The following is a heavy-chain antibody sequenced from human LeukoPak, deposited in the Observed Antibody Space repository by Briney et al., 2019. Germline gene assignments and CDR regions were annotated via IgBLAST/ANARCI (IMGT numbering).Heavy chain of an antibody. Sequence: PGGSLRLSCGASGFSFSNAWMSWVRQAPGKGLEWVGRIKSKTDGGTTDYAAPVKGRFHISRDDSKNTLYLQMNSLKTEDTAVYYCTTRGTTVTTKFAYWGQGSLVTVSS. V-gene: IGHV3-15*01. CDR3: TTRGTTVTTKFAY. D-gene: IGHD4-17*01. J-gene: IGHJ4*02. CDR2: IKSKTDGGTT. CDR1: GFSFSNAW.